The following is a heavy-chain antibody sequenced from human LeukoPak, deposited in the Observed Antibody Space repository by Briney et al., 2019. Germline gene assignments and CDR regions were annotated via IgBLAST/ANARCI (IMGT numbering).Heavy chain of an antibody. V-gene: IGHV4-59*10. CDR1: HGLFSGYY. CDR3: SRCIAAAFLGWFDP. J-gene: IGHJ5*02. CDR2: IYTSGST. D-gene: IGHD6-13*01. Sequence: SETLSLTCAVYHGLFSGYYWSWIRQPAGKGLGWIGRIYTSGSTNYNPSLKSRVTMSVDTSKNQFSLKLSSVTASDTGVDYGSRCIAAAFLGWFDPRGQGTLVTVSS.